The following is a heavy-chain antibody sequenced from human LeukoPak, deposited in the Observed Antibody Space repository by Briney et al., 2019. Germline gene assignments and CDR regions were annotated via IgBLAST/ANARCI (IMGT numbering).Heavy chain of an antibody. V-gene: IGHV4-39*01. J-gene: IGHJ5*02. CDR3: ARSPIAAAGTRWFDP. D-gene: IGHD6-13*01. CDR1: GGSISSSSYY. CDR2: INYSGST. Sequence: SETLSLTCTVSGGSISSSSYYWGWIRQPPGTGLEWIASINYSGSTYYYPSLKSRVTMSVDTSKNQFSLNLNSVTAADTAVYYCARSPIAAAGTRWFDPWGQGTLVTVSS.